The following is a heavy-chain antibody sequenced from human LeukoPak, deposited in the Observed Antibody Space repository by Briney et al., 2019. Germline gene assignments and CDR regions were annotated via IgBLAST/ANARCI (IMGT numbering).Heavy chain of an antibody. D-gene: IGHD3-22*01. CDR1: GGSFSGYY. CDR2: INHSGST. CDR3: ARREGSSGYY. V-gene: IGHV4-34*01. J-gene: IGHJ4*02. Sequence: SETLSLTCAVYGGSFSGYYWSWIRQPPGRGLEWIGEINHSGSTNYNPSLKSRVTISVDTSKNQFSLKLSSVTAADTAVYYCARREGSSGYYWGQGTLVTVSS.